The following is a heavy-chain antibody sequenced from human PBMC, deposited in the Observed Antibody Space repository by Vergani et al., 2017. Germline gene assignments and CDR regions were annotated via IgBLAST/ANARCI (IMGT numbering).Heavy chain of an antibody. CDR3: ARGYCTNSICRGKVDS. D-gene: IGHD2-8*01. J-gene: IGHJ4*02. Sequence: EVQMVESGGGLVKPGGSLRLSCVASGFTFSHYSKNWVRQAPGKGLEWVSSISGNNDDEYYADSVKGRFTISRDNAKNSLYLDMSSLRAEDTAVYYCARGYCTNSICRGKVDSLGQRALVTVSS. CDR1: GFTFSHYS. V-gene: IGHV3-21*01. CDR2: ISGNNDDE.